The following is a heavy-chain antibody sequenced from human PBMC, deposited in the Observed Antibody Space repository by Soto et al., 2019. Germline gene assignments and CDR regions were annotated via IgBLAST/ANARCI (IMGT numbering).Heavy chain of an antibody. V-gene: IGHV3-30-3*01. Sequence: QVQLVESGGGVVQPGRSLRLSCAASGFTLSIYAMHWVRQAPGKGLEWVAVISYDGSNKYYADSVKGRFTISRDNSKNTLYLQMNSLRAEDTAVYYCAGNYDSSGYSDYWGQGTLVTVSS. CDR2: ISYDGSNK. D-gene: IGHD3-22*01. J-gene: IGHJ4*02. CDR3: AGNYDSSGYSDY. CDR1: GFTLSIYA.